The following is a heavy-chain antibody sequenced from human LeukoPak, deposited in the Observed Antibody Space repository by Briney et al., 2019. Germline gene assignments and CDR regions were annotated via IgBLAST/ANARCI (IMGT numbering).Heavy chain of an antibody. Sequence: SETLSLTCAVYGGSFSGYYWSWIRQPPGKGLEWIGEINHSGSTNYNPSLESRVTISVDTSKNQFSLKLSSVTAADTAVYYCARGRPLDYWGQGTLVTVSS. D-gene: IGHD1-14*01. V-gene: IGHV4-34*01. J-gene: IGHJ4*02. CDR1: GGSFSGYY. CDR2: INHSGST. CDR3: ARGRPLDY.